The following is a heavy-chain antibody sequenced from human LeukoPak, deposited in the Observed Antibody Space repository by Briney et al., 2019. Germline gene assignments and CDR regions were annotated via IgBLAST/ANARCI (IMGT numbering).Heavy chain of an antibody. J-gene: IGHJ4*02. CDR3: ARLAHSSGWYDYFDY. V-gene: IGHV3-48*04. CDR2: ISHSSSTI. CDR1: GFTFSSYS. Sequence: GGSLRLSCAASGFTFSSYSMNWVRQAPGKGLEWVSYISHSSSTIYYADSVKGRFTISRDNAKNSLYLQMNSLRAEDTAVYYCARLAHSSGWYDYFDYWGQGTLVTVSS. D-gene: IGHD6-19*01.